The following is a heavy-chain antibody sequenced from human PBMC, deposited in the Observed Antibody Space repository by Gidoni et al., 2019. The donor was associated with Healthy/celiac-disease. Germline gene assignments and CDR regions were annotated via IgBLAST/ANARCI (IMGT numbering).Heavy chain of an antibody. CDR2: ISGSGGST. Sequence: EVQLLESGGGLVQPGGSLRLSCAASGFTFSRHPLSWVRQAPGKGLEWVSAISGSGGSTYYADSVKGRFTISRDNSKNTLYLQMNSLRAEDTAVYYCAKDRGIQLWLLNSRNDYYFDYWGQGTLVTVSS. J-gene: IGHJ4*02. D-gene: IGHD5-18*01. CDR3: AKDRGIQLWLLNSRNDYYFDY. V-gene: IGHV3-23*01. CDR1: GFTFSRHP.